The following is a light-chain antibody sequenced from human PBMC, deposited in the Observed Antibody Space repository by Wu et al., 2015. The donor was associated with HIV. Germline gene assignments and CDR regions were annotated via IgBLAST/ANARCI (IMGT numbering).Light chain of an antibody. CDR1: QSVSNY. Sequence: EIVMTQSPATLSVSPGERATLSCRASQSVSNYLAWYQQKPGQAPRLLIYDASNRATGIPARFSGSGSGTDFTLTISSLEPADFAVYYCQQHSNWPLTFGGGTKVEIK. J-gene: IGKJ4*01. CDR3: QQHSNWPLT. CDR2: DAS. V-gene: IGKV3-11*01.